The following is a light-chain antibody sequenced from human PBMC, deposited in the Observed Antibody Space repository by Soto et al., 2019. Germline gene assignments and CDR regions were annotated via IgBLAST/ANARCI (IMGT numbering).Light chain of an antibody. V-gene: IGKV1-39*01. CDR2: GAS. CDR1: QSISRY. CDR3: QQYYSFPYT. J-gene: IGKJ2*01. Sequence: DIQMTQSPSSLSASVGDRVTITCRASQSISRYLNWYQQQPGKAPKLLIYGASTLQSGVPSRFSGSGSGTDFTLTISCLQSEDFATYYCQQYYSFPYTFGQGTKLEIK.